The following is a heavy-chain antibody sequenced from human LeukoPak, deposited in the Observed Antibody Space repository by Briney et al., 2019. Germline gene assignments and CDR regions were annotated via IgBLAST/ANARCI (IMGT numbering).Heavy chain of an antibody. CDR1: GFTFSSYG. V-gene: IGHV3-33*01. CDR2: IWYGGSNR. J-gene: IGHJ4*02. D-gene: IGHD6-13*01. Sequence: GGSLRLSCAASGFTFSSYGMHWVRQAPGKGLEWVAVIWYGGSNRYYADSVKGRFTISRDNSKNTLYLQMNSLRAEDTAVYYCARDRWDSAAAGTYFDYWGQGTLVTVSS. CDR3: ARDRWDSAAAGTYFDY.